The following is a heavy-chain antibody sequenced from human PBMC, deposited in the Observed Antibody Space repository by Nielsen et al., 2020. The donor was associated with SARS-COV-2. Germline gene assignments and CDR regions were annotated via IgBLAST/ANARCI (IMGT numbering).Heavy chain of an antibody. CDR3: ARDKTYYYDSSGLAIGGAFDI. D-gene: IGHD3-22*01. V-gene: IGHV3-7*03. Sequence: VRQAPGKGLEWVANIKQDGSEKYYVDSVKGRFTISRDNAKNSLYLQMNSLRAEDTAVYYCARDKTYYYDSSGLAIGGAFDIWGQGTMVTVSS. CDR2: IKQDGSEK. J-gene: IGHJ3*02.